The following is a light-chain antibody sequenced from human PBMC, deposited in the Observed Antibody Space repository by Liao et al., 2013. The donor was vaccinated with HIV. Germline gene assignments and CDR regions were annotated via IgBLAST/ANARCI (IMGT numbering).Light chain of an antibody. Sequence: SYELTQPPSLSVSPGQTASITCFGDKLGDKYSYWYQQKPGQSPVLVIYSDDKRPSGIPERFSGSNSGDTATLTISGTQAMDEADYFCQVWDSDTAGNIAGVVFGGGTKLTVL. CDR3: QVWDSDTAGNIAGVV. CDR2: SDD. J-gene: IGLJ2*01. V-gene: IGLV3-1*01. CDR1: KLGDKY.